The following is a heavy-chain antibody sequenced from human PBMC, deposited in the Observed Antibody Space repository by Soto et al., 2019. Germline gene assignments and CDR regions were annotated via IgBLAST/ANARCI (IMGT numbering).Heavy chain of an antibody. CDR2: INHSGST. J-gene: IGHJ4*02. Sequence: KSSETLSLTCAVYGGSFSGYYWSWIRQPPGKGLEWIGEINHSGSTNYNPSLKSRVTISVDTSKNQFSLKLSSVTAADTAVYYCVGLRYCSGGSCYGPDYWGQGTLVTVSS. D-gene: IGHD2-15*01. V-gene: IGHV4-34*01. CDR1: GGSFSGYY. CDR3: VGLRYCSGGSCYGPDY.